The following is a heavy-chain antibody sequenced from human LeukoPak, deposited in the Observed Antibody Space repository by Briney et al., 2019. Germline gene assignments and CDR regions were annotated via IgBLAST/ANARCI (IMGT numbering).Heavy chain of an antibody. CDR1: GFTVSNNY. CDR2: IYSGGST. J-gene: IGHJ4*02. CDR3: ARRGHGYGSPFDY. Sequence: GGSPRLSCAASGFTVSNNYMSWVRQAPGKGLEWVSMIYSGGSTYYADSVKGRFTISRDNSKNTLDLQMNSLRAEDTAVYYCARRGHGYGSPFDYWSQGTLVTASS. D-gene: IGHD5-18*01. V-gene: IGHV3-66*04.